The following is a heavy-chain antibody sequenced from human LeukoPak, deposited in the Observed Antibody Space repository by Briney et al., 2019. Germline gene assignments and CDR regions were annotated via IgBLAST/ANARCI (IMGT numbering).Heavy chain of an antibody. Sequence: SETLSLTCAVSGGSFSGYYWTWIRQPPGKGLEWIGEINHSGSTNYNPSLKSRVTISVDTSKNQFSLKLSSVTAADTAVYYCARADYGNNWFDPWGQGTLVTVSS. CDR1: GGSFSGYY. J-gene: IGHJ5*02. V-gene: IGHV4-34*01. CDR2: INHSGST. D-gene: IGHD4-17*01. CDR3: ARADYGNNWFDP.